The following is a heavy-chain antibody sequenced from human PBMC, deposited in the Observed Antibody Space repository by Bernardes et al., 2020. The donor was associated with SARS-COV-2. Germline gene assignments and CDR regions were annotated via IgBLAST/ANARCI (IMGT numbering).Heavy chain of an antibody. J-gene: IGHJ4*02. Sequence: GGSLRLSCEVSGFTLSKFAMGWVRKAPGKGLEWVSSLGTKTYYTDSVNGRFTVSRDNSKNTLFLEMKSLRADDTAVYYCARRAMGVGGAYLFDYWGRGTLVTVSS. D-gene: IGHD3-10*01. CDR1: GFTLSKFA. CDR3: ARRAMGVGGAYLFDY. V-gene: IGHV3-23*01. CDR2: LGTKT.